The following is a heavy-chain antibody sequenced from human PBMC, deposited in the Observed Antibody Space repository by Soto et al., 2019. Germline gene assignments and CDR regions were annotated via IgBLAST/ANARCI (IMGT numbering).Heavy chain of an antibody. CDR2: IGTAGDT. V-gene: IGHV3-13*01. CDR1: GFTCSSYN. Sequence: GGCLRLSCAASGFTCSSYNMHWVRQATGKGLEWVSAIGTAGDTYYPGSVKGRFTISRENAKNSLYLQMNSLRAGDTAVYYCARFLKGYFDYWGQGTLVTVSS. J-gene: IGHJ4*02. CDR3: ARFLKGYFDY.